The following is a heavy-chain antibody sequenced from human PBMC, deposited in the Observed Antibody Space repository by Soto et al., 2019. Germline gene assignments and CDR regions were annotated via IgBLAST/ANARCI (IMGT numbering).Heavy chain of an antibody. D-gene: IGHD3-3*01. Sequence: ASVKVYCKASGFTFTSSAVQWVRQARGQRLEWIGWIVVGSGNTNYAQKFQERVTITRDRSTSTAYMELSSLRSEDTAVYYWAAIFWSGYSYFDYWGQGTPVTSPQ. CDR3: AAIFWSGYSYFDY. CDR1: GFTFTSSA. V-gene: IGHV1-58*01. CDR2: IVVGSGNT. J-gene: IGHJ4*02.